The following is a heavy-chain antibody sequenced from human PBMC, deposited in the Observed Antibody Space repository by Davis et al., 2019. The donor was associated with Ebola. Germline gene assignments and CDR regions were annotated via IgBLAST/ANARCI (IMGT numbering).Heavy chain of an antibody. J-gene: IGHJ4*02. Sequence: GGSLRLSCAASGFIFRSYAMSWVRQAPGKGLEWVSGISGIGGSKYYADSVQGRFTISRDNSKNTLHLQMNSLRADDTAVYYCVKDKVFCNRTTCHMGLFDLWGQGALVTVSS. CDR2: ISGIGGSK. V-gene: IGHV3-23*01. CDR3: VKDKVFCNRTTCHMGLFDL. CDR1: GFIFRSYA. D-gene: IGHD2-2*01.